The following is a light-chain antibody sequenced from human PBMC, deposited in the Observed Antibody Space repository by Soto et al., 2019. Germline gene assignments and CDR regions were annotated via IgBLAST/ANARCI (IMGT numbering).Light chain of an antibody. Sequence: DIQMTQSPSSLSASVGDRVTITCRASQTINTYLNWYQQRPGKAPRLLIYGASTLQIGVPSRFSGSGSGTDFTLTISSLQPEDFATYFCQQTHSTIHSFGQGTKVDIK. CDR1: QTINTY. CDR2: GAS. V-gene: IGKV1-39*01. J-gene: IGKJ2*01. CDR3: QQTHSTIHS.